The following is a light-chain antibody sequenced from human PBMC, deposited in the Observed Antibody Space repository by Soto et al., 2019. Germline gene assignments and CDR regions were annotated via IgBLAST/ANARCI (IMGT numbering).Light chain of an antibody. Sequence: QSALTQPASVSGSPGQSITISCTGTSSDVGSYNLVSWYQQHPGKAPKLMIYEVSERPSGVSNRFSGSKSGNTASLTISGLQAEDEADYYCCSYAGSSTYVFGTGTTVTVL. CDR1: SSDVGSYNL. V-gene: IGLV2-23*02. CDR2: EVS. J-gene: IGLJ1*01. CDR3: CSYAGSSTYV.